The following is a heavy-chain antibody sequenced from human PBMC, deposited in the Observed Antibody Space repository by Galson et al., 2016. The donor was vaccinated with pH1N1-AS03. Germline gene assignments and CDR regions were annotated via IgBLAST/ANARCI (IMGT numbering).Heavy chain of an antibody. J-gene: IGHJ4*02. V-gene: IGHV1-69*13. D-gene: IGHD1-26*01. Sequence: SVKVSCKASGGTFGSYAVCWVRQAPGQGLEWMGGIIPIFGTRHYAQRFQGRVTITADESTTTASMELSSLRFEDTAMYYCARDVSGSYGLDYWGQGTQVTVSS. CDR1: GGTFGSYA. CDR3: ARDVSGSYGLDY. CDR2: IIPIFGTR.